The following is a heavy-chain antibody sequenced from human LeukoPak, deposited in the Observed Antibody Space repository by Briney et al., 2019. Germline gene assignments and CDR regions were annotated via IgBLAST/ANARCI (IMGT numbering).Heavy chain of an antibody. J-gene: IGHJ4*02. CDR1: GYTFTGYY. D-gene: IGHD3-22*01. V-gene: IGHV1-2*02. CDR3: ARGPTTTMIVVETGY. Sequence: ASVKVSCKASGYTFTGYYMHWVRQAPGQGLEWMGWINPNSGGTNYAQKFQGRVTMTRDTSISTAYMELSRLRSDDTAVYYCARGPTTTMIVVETGYWGQGTLVTVSS. CDR2: INPNSGGT.